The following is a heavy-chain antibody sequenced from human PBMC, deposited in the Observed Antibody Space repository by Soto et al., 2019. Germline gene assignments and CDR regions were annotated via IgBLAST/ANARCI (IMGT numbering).Heavy chain of an antibody. J-gene: IGHJ4*02. CDR1: GDTFTTYD. D-gene: IGHD3-10*01. CDR2: INPNSGNI. V-gene: IGHV1-8*01. CDR3: AKGRASGSYYLLDY. Sequence: ASVKVSCKASGDTFTTYDINWVRQATGHGLEWMGWINPNSGNIGYAQRFQGRVTMTRDAAIRTAYMEVSSLRSDDTAVYYCAKGRASGSYYLLDYWGQGTLVTVSS.